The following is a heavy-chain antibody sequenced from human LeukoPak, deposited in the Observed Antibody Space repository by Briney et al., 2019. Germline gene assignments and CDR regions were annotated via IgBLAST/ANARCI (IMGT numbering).Heavy chain of an antibody. J-gene: IGHJ4*02. CDR2: INHDGTTT. D-gene: IGHD5-12*01. CDR1: GFNFSCYW. V-gene: IGHV3-74*01. CDR3: GRGRPRGYSGYVIDY. Sequence: PGGSLRRSCAASGFNFSCYWMHWDRQAPGKGRVWISRINHDGTTTNYGDSVKGRVTICRDNAKNTLYLQMNRLRAEDTAAFNCGRGRPRGYSGYVIDYWGQGTPITVSS.